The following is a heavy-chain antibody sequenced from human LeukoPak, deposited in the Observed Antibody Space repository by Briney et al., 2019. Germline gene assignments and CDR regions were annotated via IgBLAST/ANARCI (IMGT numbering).Heavy chain of an antibody. CDR3: AREGHSGGTDSYYFDY. J-gene: IGHJ4*02. CDR2: IYSGGST. CDR1: GFTVSSNY. Sequence: GGSLRLSCAASGFTVSSNYMSWVRQAPGKGLEWVSVIYSGGSTYYADSVKGRFTISRDNSKNTLYLQMNSLRAEDTAVYYCAREGHSGGTDSYYFDYWGQGTLVTVSS. V-gene: IGHV3-53*01. D-gene: IGHD3-10*01.